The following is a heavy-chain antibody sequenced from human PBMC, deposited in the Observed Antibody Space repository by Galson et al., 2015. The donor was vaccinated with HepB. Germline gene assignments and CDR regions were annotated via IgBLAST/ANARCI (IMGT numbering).Heavy chain of an antibody. CDR1: GCTFSSYA. Sequence: SVKVSCKASGCTFSSYAISWVRQAPGQGLEWMGGIIPIFGTANYAQKFQGRVTITADESTSTAYMELSSLRSEDTAVYYCTRVISGSYVGDSNDYWGQGTLVTVSS. CDR2: IIPIFGTA. CDR3: TRVISGSYVGDSNDY. V-gene: IGHV1-69*13. D-gene: IGHD1-26*01. J-gene: IGHJ4*02.